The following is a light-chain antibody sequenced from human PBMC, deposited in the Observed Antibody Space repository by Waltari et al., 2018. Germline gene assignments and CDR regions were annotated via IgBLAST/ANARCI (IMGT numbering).Light chain of an antibody. V-gene: IGKV3-20*01. CDR3: QHYVRLPAT. CDR2: VAS. Sequence: EIVLTQSPGSLASSPGERATLSCRASQSVSRALAWYQQKPDQAPKLLIFVASNRATGIPDRFSGSGSETDFSLTISRLEPEDFAVYYCQHYVRLPATFGRGTKVEIK. J-gene: IGKJ4*02. CDR1: QSVSRA.